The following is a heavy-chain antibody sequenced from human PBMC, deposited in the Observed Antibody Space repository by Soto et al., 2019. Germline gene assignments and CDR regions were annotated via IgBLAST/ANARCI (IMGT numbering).Heavy chain of an antibody. V-gene: IGHV1-18*01. D-gene: IGHD4-17*01. J-gene: IGHJ6*02. CDR2: ISAYNGNT. CDR3: ARDTDDYGDFFWAAWGYGMDV. Sequence: QVQLVQSGAEVKKPGASVKVSCKASGYTFTSYGISWVRQAPGQGLEWMGWISAYNGNTNYAQKLQGRVTMTTDTATSTAYMELRSLRSDDTAVYYWARDTDDYGDFFWAAWGYGMDVWGQGTTVTVS. CDR1: GYTFTSYG.